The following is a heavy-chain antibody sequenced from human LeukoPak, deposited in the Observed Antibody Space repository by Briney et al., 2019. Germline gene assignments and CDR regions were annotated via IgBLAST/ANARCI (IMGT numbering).Heavy chain of an antibody. J-gene: IGHJ4*02. CDR3: ARTGRGFSSPFDY. CDR1: GFTVSSNY. Sequence: GGSLRLSCAASGFTVSSNYMSWVRQAPGKGLEWVSVIYSGGSTYYADSVKGRFTISRDNSKNTLYLQMNSLRAEDTAVYYCARTGRGFSSPFDYWGQGTLVTVSS. CDR2: IYSGGST. D-gene: IGHD6-6*01. V-gene: IGHV3-53*01.